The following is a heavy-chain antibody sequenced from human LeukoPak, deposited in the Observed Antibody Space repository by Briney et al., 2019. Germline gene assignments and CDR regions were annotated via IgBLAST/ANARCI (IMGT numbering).Heavy chain of an antibody. CDR3: ASEYTVTNPGYYYYYGMDV. CDR2: ISYDGSDK. CDR1: GFTFSSYA. J-gene: IGHJ6*02. Sequence: GRSLRLSCAASGFTFSSYAMHWVRQAPGKGLEWVAIISYDGSDKYYADSVKGRFTISRDNSKNTLYLQMNSLRAEDTAVYYCASEYTVTNPGYYYYYGMDVWGQGTTVTVSS. V-gene: IGHV3-30-3*01. D-gene: IGHD4-17*01.